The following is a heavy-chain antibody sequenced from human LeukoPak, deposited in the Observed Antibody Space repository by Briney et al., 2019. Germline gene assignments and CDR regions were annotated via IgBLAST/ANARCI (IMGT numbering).Heavy chain of an antibody. J-gene: IGHJ4*02. Sequence: AGGSLRLSCAASGFTFSSCSMNWVRQAPGKGLEWVSYISSSSSTIYYADSVKGRFTISRDNSKNTLYLQMNSLRAEDTAVYYCAKEPNIAAAGYFDYWGQGTLVTVSS. D-gene: IGHD6-13*01. CDR3: AKEPNIAAAGYFDY. CDR2: ISSSSSTI. CDR1: GFTFSSCS. V-gene: IGHV3-48*01.